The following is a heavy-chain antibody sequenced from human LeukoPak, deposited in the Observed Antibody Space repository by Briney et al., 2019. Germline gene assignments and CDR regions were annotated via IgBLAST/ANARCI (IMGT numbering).Heavy chain of an antibody. CDR3: ARDGEDIALDY. Sequence: SETLSLTCTVSGGSISSSSYYWGWIRQPPGKGLEWIGSIYYSGSTYYNPSLKSRVTISVDTSKNQFSLKLSSVTAADTAVYYCARDGEDIALDYWGQGTLVTVSS. J-gene: IGHJ4*02. V-gene: IGHV4-39*07. CDR2: IYYSGST. CDR1: GGSISSSSYY. D-gene: IGHD2-15*01.